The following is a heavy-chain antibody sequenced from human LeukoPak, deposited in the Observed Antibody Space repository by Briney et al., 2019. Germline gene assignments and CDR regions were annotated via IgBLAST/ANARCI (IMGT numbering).Heavy chain of an antibody. CDR2: ISGSGGST. CDR1: GFTFSSYA. D-gene: IGHD3-22*01. J-gene: IGHJ4*02. CDR3: ARPYYYDSSGYAGY. V-gene: IGHV3-23*01. Sequence: GGSLRLSCAASGFTFSSYAMSWVRQAPGKGLEWVSAISGSGGSTYYADSVKGRFTISRDNAKNSLYLQMNSLRAEDTAVYYCARPYYYDSSGYAGYWGQGTLVTVSS.